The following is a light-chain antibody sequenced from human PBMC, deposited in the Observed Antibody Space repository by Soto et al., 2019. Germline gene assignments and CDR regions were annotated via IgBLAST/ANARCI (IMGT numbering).Light chain of an antibody. Sequence: DIVMTQSPDSLAVSLGERATINRKSSQSILYSPNNKNSLAWFQQQPGQPPKLLIYWASTRESGVPDRFSGSGSGTDFTLTISSLQAEDVAVYYCQQYYSSVVTFGQGTRLEIK. CDR2: WAS. V-gene: IGKV4-1*01. J-gene: IGKJ5*01. CDR1: QSILYSPNNKNS. CDR3: QQYYSSVVT.